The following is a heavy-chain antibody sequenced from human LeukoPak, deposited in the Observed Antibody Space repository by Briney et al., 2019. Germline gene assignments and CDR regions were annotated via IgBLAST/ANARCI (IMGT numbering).Heavy chain of an antibody. D-gene: IGHD2-2*01. J-gene: IGHJ3*02. Sequence: KPSETLSLTCAVYGRSFSGYYWSWIRQPPGKGLEWIGEINHSGSTNYNPSLKSRVTISVDTSKNQFSLKLSSVTAADTAVYYCARGKWVVVVPAALRRDPRAFDIWGQGTMVTVSS. CDR2: INHSGST. CDR3: ARGKWVVVVPAALRRDPRAFDI. CDR1: GRSFSGYY. V-gene: IGHV4-34*01.